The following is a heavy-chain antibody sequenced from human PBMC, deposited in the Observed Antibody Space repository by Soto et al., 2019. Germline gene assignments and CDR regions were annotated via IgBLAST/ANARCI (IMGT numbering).Heavy chain of an antibody. CDR2: ISAYNGNT. D-gene: IGHD3-3*01. Sequence: ASVKVSCKASGYTFTSYGISWVRQAPGQGLEWMGWISAYNGNTNYAQKLQGRVTMTTDTSTSTAYMELRSLRSDDTAAYYCTTPLGVGYYDFWSGYQPDRYYYGMDVWGQGTTVTVSS. J-gene: IGHJ6*02. CDR1: GYTFTSYG. CDR3: TTPLGVGYYDFWSGYQPDRYYYGMDV. V-gene: IGHV1-18*01.